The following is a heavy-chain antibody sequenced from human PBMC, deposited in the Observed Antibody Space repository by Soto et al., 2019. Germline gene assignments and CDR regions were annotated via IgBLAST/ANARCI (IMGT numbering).Heavy chain of an antibody. V-gene: IGHV4-34*01. J-gene: IGHJ6*03. CDR1: GGSFSGYY. Sequence: SETLSLTCAVYGGSFSGYYWSWIRQPPGKGLEWIGEINHSGSTNYNPSLKSRVTISVDTSKNQFSLKLSSVTAADTAVYYCARSITIAMRYYYYYMDVCGKGTTVTVS. CDR3: ARSITIAMRYYYYYMDV. CDR2: INHSGST. D-gene: IGHD3-10*01.